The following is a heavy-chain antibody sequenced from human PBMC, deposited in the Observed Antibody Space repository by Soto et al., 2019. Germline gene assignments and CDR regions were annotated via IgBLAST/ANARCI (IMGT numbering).Heavy chain of an antibody. J-gene: IGHJ4*02. CDR1: GFTFSSYA. D-gene: IGHD1-26*01. CDR2: ISGSGGST. V-gene: IGHV3-23*01. Sequence: GGSLRLSCAASGFTFSSYAMSWVRQAPGKGLEWVSAISGSGGSTYYADSVKGRFTISRDNSKNTLYLQMTSLRAEDTAVYYCAKSIGSYRQVFDYWGQGTLVTVSS. CDR3: AKSIGSYRQVFDY.